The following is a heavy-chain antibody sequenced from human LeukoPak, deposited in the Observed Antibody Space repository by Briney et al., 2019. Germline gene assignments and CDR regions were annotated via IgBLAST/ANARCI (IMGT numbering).Heavy chain of an antibody. CDR1: GYTFTSHH. CDR3: ARDRDYYGSGSYYNLDY. J-gene: IGHJ4*02. D-gene: IGHD3-10*01. Sequence: ASVKVSCKASGYTFTSHHIHWVRQAPGQGHEWMGIINPSGGSTNYGQKFQGRVTMTRDTSITTAYMELSRLSSDDTAVYYCARDRDYYGSGSYYNLDYWGQGTLVTVSS. V-gene: IGHV1-46*01. CDR2: INPSGGST.